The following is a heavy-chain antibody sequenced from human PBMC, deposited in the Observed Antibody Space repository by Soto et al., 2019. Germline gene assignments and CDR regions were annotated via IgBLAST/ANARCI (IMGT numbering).Heavy chain of an antibody. V-gene: IGHV1-24*01. Sequence: ASVKVSCKVSGYTLTELSMHWVRQAPGKGLEWMGGFDPEDGETIYAQKFQGRVTMTEDTSTDTAYMELSSLRSEDTAVYYCATDSTPAATAIPFYYYYGMDAWGQGTTVTVSS. CDR2: FDPEDGET. CDR1: GYTLTELS. CDR3: ATDSTPAATAIPFYYYYGMDA. J-gene: IGHJ6*02. D-gene: IGHD2-2*02.